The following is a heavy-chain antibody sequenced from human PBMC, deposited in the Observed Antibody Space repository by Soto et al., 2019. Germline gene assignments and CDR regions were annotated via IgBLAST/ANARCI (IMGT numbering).Heavy chain of an antibody. CDR2: IYYSGST. CDR1: GGSISSGGYY. J-gene: IGHJ6*02. Sequence: KPSETLSLTCTVSGGSISSGGYYWSWIRQHPGKGLEWIGYIYYSGSTYYNPSLKSRVTISVDTSKNQFSLKLSSVTAADTAVYYCARATRHYDFWSGVGGRYYYGMDVWGQGTTVTVSS. V-gene: IGHV4-31*03. CDR3: ARATRHYDFWSGVGGRYYYGMDV. D-gene: IGHD3-3*01.